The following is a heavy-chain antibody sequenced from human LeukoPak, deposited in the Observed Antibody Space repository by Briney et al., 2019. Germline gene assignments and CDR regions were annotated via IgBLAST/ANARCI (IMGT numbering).Heavy chain of an antibody. CDR2: IYTSGST. V-gene: IGHV4-4*07. CDR1: GGSISSYY. Sequence: PSETLSLTCTVSGGSISSYYWSWIRQPAGKGLEWIGRIYTSGSTNYSPSLKSRVTMSVDTSKNQFSLKLSSVTAADTAVYYCARDGGYCSSTSCYSAFDYWGQGTLVTVSS. CDR3: ARDGGYCSSTSCYSAFDY. D-gene: IGHD2-2*01. J-gene: IGHJ4*02.